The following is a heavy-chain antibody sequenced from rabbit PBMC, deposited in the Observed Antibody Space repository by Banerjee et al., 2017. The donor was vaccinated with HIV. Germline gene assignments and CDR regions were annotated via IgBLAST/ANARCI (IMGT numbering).Heavy chain of an antibody. V-gene: IGHV1S45*01. CDR1: GFSFSSSYW. D-gene: IGHD8-1*01. CDR3: ARDYGGSSYGL. CDR2: IYAGDGST. J-gene: IGHJ3*01. Sequence: EESGGDLVKPEGSLTLTCTASGFSFSSSYWIWWVRQAPGKGLEWIGTIYAGDGSTDYASWAKGRFTISKTTSTTVTLQMTSLTAADTATYFCARDYGGSSYGLWGQGTLVTVS.